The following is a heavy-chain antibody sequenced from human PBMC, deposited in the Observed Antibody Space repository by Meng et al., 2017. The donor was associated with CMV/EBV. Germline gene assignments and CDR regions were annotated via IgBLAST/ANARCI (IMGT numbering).Heavy chain of an antibody. J-gene: IGHJ4*02. D-gene: IGHD6-6*01. Sequence: TVSGGSISSSSYYWGWIRQPPGKGLEWIGSIYYSGSTYHNPSLKSRVTISVDTSKNQFSLKLSSVTAADTAVYYCASYHRSSSIDYWGQGTLVTVSS. CDR1: GGSISSSSYY. V-gene: IGHV4-39*01. CDR3: ASYHRSSSIDY. CDR2: IYYSGST.